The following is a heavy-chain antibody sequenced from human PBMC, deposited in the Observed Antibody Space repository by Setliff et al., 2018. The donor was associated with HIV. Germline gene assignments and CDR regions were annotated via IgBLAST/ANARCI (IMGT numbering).Heavy chain of an antibody. Sequence: VASVKVSCKTSGYMFIAYGMSWVRRAPGQGLEWMGWIGPYNDRTEYAQKFQGRVTITTDTSADTAYMELSSLRFEDTAVYYCARDGGPGSGWGDYSYYCSMDVWGKGTTVTVSS. J-gene: IGHJ6*04. D-gene: IGHD6-19*01. V-gene: IGHV1-18*01. CDR2: IGPYNDRT. CDR3: ARDGGPGSGWGDYSYYCSMDV. CDR1: GYMFIAYG.